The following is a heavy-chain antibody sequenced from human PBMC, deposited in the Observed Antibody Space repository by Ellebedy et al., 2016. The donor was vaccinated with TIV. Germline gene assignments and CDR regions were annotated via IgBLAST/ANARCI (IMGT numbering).Heavy chain of an antibody. Sequence: GGSLRLXXAASGFPFGAFWMTWVRQAPGKGLEWVANINQDASEKYYVDSVKGRFTISRDNAKNSLYLHMNSLRVEDTAVYYCAGSPTAMGGYWGQGTLVTVSS. CDR2: INQDASEK. V-gene: IGHV3-7*03. CDR1: GFPFGAFW. D-gene: IGHD5-18*01. J-gene: IGHJ4*02. CDR3: AGSPTAMGGY.